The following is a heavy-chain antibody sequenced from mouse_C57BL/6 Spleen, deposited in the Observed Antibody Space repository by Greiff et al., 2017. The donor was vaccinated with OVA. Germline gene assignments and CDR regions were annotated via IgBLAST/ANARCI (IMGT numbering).Heavy chain of an antibody. CDR1: GFSLTSYG. D-gene: IGHD2-2*01. CDR3: ASMVTTRDYYAMDY. V-gene: IGHV2-2*01. CDR2: IWSGGST. J-gene: IGHJ4*01. Sequence: QVQLKQSGPGLVQPSQSLSITCTVSGFSLTSYGVPWVRQSPGKGLEWLGVIWSGGSTDYNAAFISRLSISKDNSKSQVFFKMNSLQADDTAIYYCASMVTTRDYYAMDYWGQGTSVTVSS.